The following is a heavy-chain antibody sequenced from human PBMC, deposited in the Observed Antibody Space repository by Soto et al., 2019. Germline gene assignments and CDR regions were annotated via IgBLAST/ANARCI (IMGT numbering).Heavy chain of an antibody. CDR3: ARVAWFRVVGAPPPCIDY. D-gene: IGHD1-26*01. V-gene: IGHV4-31*03. Sequence: SETLSLTCTVSGGSISSGIYYWSWVRHNPGKGLEWIGHIYYSGSTYYNPSLKSRVSISVDTSKNQFSLKLTSVTAADTAVYYCARVAWFRVVGAPPPCIDYCGQATLLSVS. J-gene: IGHJ4*02. CDR2: IYYSGST. CDR1: GGSISSGIYY.